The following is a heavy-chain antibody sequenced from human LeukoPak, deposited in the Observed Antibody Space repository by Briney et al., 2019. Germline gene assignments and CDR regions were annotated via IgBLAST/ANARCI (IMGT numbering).Heavy chain of an antibody. CDR2: ISGSTGDT. J-gene: IGHJ4*02. Sequence: ASVKVSCKASGYSFVLYSISWVRQAPGEGPEWMGWISGSTGDTNYAQKFQGRVTITADKSTSTAYMELRSLRSEDTAVYYCASRETYYYDSSGYPRWGQGTLVTVSS. D-gene: IGHD3-22*01. CDR3: ASRETYYYDSSGYPR. CDR1: GYSFVLYS. V-gene: IGHV1-18*01.